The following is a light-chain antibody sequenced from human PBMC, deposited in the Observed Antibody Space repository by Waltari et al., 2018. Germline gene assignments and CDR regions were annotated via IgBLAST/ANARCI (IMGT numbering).Light chain of an antibody. Sequence: DIQMTQSPSTLSASVGDRVTITCWASQSISSSLAWYQQKPGKAPKLLIYKASSLESGVPSRFSGSGSGTEFTLTISSLQPDDFATYYCQQYNSYQSFGQGTKLEIK. CDR1: QSISSS. CDR2: KAS. V-gene: IGKV1-5*03. CDR3: QQYNSYQS. J-gene: IGKJ2*03.